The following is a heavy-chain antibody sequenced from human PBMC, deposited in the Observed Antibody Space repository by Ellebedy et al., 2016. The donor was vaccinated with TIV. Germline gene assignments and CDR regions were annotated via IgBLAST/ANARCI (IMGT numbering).Heavy chain of an antibody. CDR3: ATRITAPFEY. V-gene: IGHV3-23*01. CDR2: LTSSGGST. J-gene: IGHJ4*02. CDR1: GFTFSNYV. Sequence: GESLKISCAASGFTFSNYVMNWVRQAPGTGLEWVSGLTSSGGSTYYADSVKGRLTIFRDNSKNTLYLQMNSLRAEDTAIYYCATRITAPFEYWGQGTLVTVSS. D-gene: IGHD6-6*01.